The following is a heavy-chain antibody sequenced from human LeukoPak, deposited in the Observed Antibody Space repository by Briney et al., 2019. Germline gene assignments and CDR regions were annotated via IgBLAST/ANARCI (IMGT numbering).Heavy chain of an antibody. V-gene: IGHV3-15*01. CDR2: IKSKTDGGTT. CDR1: GFSINYDW. J-gene: IGHJ3*01. D-gene: IGHD2-2*01. CDR3: VRDQYCASSSCPGAFDL. Sequence: GGSLRLSCAASGFSINYDWMSWVRQAPGKGLEWVGRIKSKTDGGTTEYAAPVKGGFTISRDDSRNTVYLQMSSLKSEDTAVYCCVRDQYCASSSCPGAFDLWGQGTVVTVSS.